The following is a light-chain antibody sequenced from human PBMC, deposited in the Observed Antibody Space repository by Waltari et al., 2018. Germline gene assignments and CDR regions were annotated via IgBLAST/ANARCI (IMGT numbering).Light chain of an antibody. Sequence: DIRMTQSPSSLSPSVGARVTITCRASQNINTYLNWYQQKTGKAPKHLIYAASALQRGVPSRFSGSGSGTDFTLTISSLQPEDFATYYCQQSSSSPWYTFGQGTKLEI. CDR2: AAS. CDR3: QQSSSSPWYT. V-gene: IGKV1-39*01. J-gene: IGKJ2*01. CDR1: QNINTY.